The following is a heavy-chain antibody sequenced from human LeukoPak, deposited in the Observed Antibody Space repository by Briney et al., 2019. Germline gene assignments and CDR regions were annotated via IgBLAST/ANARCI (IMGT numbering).Heavy chain of an antibody. D-gene: IGHD3-10*01. V-gene: IGHV3-30*02. CDR2: MRYEGSNE. CDR1: GFTFRTYG. J-gene: IGHJ4*02. Sequence: GGSLRLSCAASGFTFRTYGMHWVRQAPGKGLEWVAFMRYEGSNEYYADSVKGRFTISRDNSKNTLYLQMNSLRAEDTAVYYCAKDYYGSGSLFDYWGQGTLVTVSS. CDR3: AKDYYGSGSLFDY.